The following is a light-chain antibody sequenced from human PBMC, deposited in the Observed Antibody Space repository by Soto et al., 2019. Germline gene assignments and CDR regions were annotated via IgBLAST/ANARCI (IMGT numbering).Light chain of an antibody. CDR1: SPNVGRNY. Sequence: QSVVTQPPSASGTPGQRVAISCSGSSPNVGRNYVYWYHQVPGTGPKLLIYGNNQRPSGVPDRFSGSKSGTSASLAISGLRSEDEGDYFCAAWDDSLSVWVFGGGTKL. CDR2: GNN. V-gene: IGLV1-47*01. J-gene: IGLJ3*02. CDR3: AAWDDSLSVWV.